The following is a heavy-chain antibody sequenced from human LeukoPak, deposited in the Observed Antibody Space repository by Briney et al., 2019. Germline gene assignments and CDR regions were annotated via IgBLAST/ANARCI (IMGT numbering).Heavy chain of an antibody. Sequence: GGSLRLSCAASGFPFSNAWMNWVRQAPGKGLEWVGRIKTKTDGGTTDYAAPVQGRFTISRDDSKNTLYLQMNSLKTEDTAVYCCATDRPWRGVYWGQGTLVTVSS. CDR1: GFPFSNAW. J-gene: IGHJ4*02. V-gene: IGHV3-15*01. CDR3: ATDRPWRGVY. D-gene: IGHD3-10*01. CDR2: IKTKTDGGTT.